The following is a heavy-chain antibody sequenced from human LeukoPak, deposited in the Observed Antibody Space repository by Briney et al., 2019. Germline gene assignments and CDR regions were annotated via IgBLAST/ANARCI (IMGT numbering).Heavy chain of an antibody. CDR1: GFTFTNAW. Sequence: GGSLRLSCAASGFTFTNAWMTWVRQAPGKGLEWVGRIKSKGDGETTDYAAPVKGRFSMSRDDSKATVYLQMYSLEAEDTAVYYCTTDLGLTLIRGVIANWGQGALVTVSS. CDR2: IKSKGDGETT. CDR3: TTDLGLTLIRGVIAN. V-gene: IGHV3-15*01. J-gene: IGHJ4*02. D-gene: IGHD3-10*01.